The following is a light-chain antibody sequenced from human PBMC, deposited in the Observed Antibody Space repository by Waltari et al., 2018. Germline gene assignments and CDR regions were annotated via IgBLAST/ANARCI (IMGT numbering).Light chain of an antibody. CDR1: DNDIPTYSY. Sequence: SVLTQPAPVSGSPGQSITISCLGTDNDIPTYSYVTWYQQHPGQVPKLILYDVVLRPPGVSSRFSGSKSGNTATLTLVGLQAEDEADYYCSSYTTSGGLLFGGGTKLT. CDR3: SSYTTSGGLL. V-gene: IGLV2-14*03. CDR2: DVV. J-gene: IGLJ2*01.